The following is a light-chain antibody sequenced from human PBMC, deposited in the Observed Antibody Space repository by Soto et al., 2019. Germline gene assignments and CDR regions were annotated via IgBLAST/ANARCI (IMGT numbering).Light chain of an antibody. CDR1: QSVGTN. CDR2: GVS. Sequence: ERVMTQSPVTLYVSPGESVTLSCRASQSVGTNLAWYQQKPGQAPRLLIYGVSTRATGIPTRFSGSGSGRQFTLTISSLQSEDFAVYYCQQYNNWPQTFGQGTKVEIK. J-gene: IGKJ1*01. CDR3: QQYNNWPQT. V-gene: IGKV3-15*01.